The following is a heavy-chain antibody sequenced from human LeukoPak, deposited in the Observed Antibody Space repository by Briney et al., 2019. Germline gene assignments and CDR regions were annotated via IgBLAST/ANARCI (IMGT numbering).Heavy chain of an antibody. CDR1: GYTFTGYY. Sequence: GASVKVSCKASGYTFTGYYIHWVRQAPGQGLEWMGWVVPNSGATKYAQKFQGRVTMTRDTSISTACVELSSLGSDDTAVYYCARSEPHLHYWGQGTLVTVSS. V-gene: IGHV1-2*02. J-gene: IGHJ4*02. CDR3: ARSEPHLHY. CDR2: VVPNSGAT.